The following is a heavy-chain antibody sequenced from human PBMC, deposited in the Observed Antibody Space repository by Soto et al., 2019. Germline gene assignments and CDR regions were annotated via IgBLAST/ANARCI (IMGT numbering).Heavy chain of an antibody. D-gene: IGHD5-12*01. V-gene: IGHV3-74*01. CDR1: GLTFSSYW. CDR2: ISRDGSST. Sequence: VQLVESGGGLVQPGGSLRLSCAGSGLTFSSYWIHWVRQAPGKGLAWVSRISRDGSSTTYADSVKGRFTISRDYAKNTLYLQMNSLRAEDTAVYYCARESSGYSSYFDYWGQGTLVTVSS. CDR3: ARESSGYSSYFDY. J-gene: IGHJ4*02.